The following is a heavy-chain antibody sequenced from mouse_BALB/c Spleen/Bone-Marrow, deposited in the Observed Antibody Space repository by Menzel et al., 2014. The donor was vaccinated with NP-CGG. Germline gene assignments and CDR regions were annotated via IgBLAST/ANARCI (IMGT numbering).Heavy chain of an antibody. Sequence: VQLQESGPELVKPGALVKISCKASGFTFRSYDINWVKQRPGQGLEWIGWIYPGDGSTKYNEKFKGKATLTADKSSSTAYMQLSSLTSDNSAVYFCARSGDSSGCGFAYWGQGTLVTVSA. CDR2: IYPGDGST. CDR1: GFTFRSYD. CDR3: ARSGDSSGCGFAY. V-gene: IGHV1S56*01. J-gene: IGHJ3*01. D-gene: IGHD3-2*01.